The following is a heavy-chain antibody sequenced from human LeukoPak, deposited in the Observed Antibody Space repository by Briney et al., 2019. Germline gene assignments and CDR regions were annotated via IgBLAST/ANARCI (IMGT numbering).Heavy chain of an antibody. D-gene: IGHD2-2*01. Sequence: ASVEVSCKXFGYTFTDYYIHWVRQAPGQGLEWMGRINPNSGGTNYAQKFQGRVTLTRDTSITTAYMDLSRLTSDDTAVYYCARDRTSTNWFDPWGQGTLVTVSS. CDR3: ARDRTSTNWFDP. J-gene: IGHJ5*02. V-gene: IGHV1-2*06. CDR1: GYTFTDYY. CDR2: INPNSGGT.